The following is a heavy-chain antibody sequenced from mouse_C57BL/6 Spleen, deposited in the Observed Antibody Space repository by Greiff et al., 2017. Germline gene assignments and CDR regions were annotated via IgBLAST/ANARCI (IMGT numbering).Heavy chain of an antibody. J-gene: IGHJ2*01. CDR1: GYSITSGYY. Sequence: EVKLQESGPGLVKPSQSLSLTCSVTGYSITSGYYWNWIRQFPGNKLEWMGYISYDGSNNYNPSLKNRISITRDTSKNQFFLKLNSVTTEDTATYYCARDLTTVVAYYFDYWGQGTTLTVSS. CDR2: ISYDGSN. CDR3: ARDLTTVVAYYFDY. V-gene: IGHV3-6*01. D-gene: IGHD1-1*01.